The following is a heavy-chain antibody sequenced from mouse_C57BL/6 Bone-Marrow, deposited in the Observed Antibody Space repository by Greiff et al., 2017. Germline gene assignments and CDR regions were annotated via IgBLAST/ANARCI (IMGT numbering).Heavy chain of an antibody. D-gene: IGHD2-3*01. Sequence: EVMLVESGGGLVKPGGSLKLSCAASGFTFSSYALSWVRQTPEKRLEWVATISDGGSYTYYPDNVKGRFTISRDNAKNNLYLQRSHLKSEDTAMYYCAREDGYYNAYWGQGTLVTVSA. J-gene: IGHJ3*01. CDR2: ISDGGSYT. CDR1: GFTFSSYA. CDR3: AREDGYYNAY. V-gene: IGHV5-4*01.